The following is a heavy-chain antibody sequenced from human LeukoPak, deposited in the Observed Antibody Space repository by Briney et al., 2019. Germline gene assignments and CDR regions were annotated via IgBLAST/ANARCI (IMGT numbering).Heavy chain of an antibody. CDR3: LKGSQGPIWQQLVPDH. V-gene: IGHV3-64D*06. CDR2: ISTDGRNT. Sequence: GGSLGLSCAASGFTFSTYGMHWVRQAPGKGLEHVSTISTDGRNTYYADSVKGRFTISRDTSKNTLYLQMSSLRGDDTAVYYCLKGSQGPIWQQLVPDHWGQGTQVTVSS. J-gene: IGHJ4*02. D-gene: IGHD6-13*01. CDR1: GFTFSTYG.